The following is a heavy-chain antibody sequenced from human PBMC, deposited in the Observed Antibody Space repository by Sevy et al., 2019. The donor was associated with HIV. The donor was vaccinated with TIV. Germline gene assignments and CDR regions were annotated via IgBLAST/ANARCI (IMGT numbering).Heavy chain of an antibody. Sequence: GGSLRLSCSASEFTFSSYAMSWVRQAPGKGLEWVSSISGSGRFTYYADFVEGRFIIPRDNSKNTLSVQMNSLRAEATAVYYCAKGFCSGATCPRDYYYYGMDVWGQGTTVTVSS. J-gene: IGHJ6*02. CDR3: AKGFCSGATCPRDYYYYGMDV. V-gene: IGHV3-23*01. D-gene: IGHD2-15*01. CDR2: ISGSGRFT. CDR1: EFTFSSYA.